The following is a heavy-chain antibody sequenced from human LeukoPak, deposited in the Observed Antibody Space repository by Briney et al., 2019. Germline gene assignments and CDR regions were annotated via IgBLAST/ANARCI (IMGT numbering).Heavy chain of an antibody. D-gene: IGHD6-6*01. CDR1: GSTFSNHG. CDR3: ARVRGSSLPWAYYDY. Sequence: GGSLRLSCAASGSTFSNHGMIWVRQAPGKGLEWISYISPGGSSSYNADSVRGRFTISRDNAKDSLYLQMDSLRAEDTSVYSCARVRGSSLPWAYYDYWGQGTLVTVSS. V-gene: IGHV3-48*03. J-gene: IGHJ4*02. CDR2: ISPGGSSS.